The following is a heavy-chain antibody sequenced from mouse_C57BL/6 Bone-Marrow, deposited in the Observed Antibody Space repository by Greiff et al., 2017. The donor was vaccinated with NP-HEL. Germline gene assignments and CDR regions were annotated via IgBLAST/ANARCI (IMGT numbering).Heavy chain of an antibody. CDR2: ISNGGGST. CDR1: GFTFSDYY. Sequence: EVQRVESGGGLVQPGGSLKLSCAASGFTFSDYYMYWVRQTPEKRLEWVAYISNGGGSTYYPDTVTGRFTISSDNANNTLYLQMSRLKSEDKAMYYCARHYYGSAMDYWGQGTSVTVSS. CDR3: ARHYYGSAMDY. V-gene: IGHV5-12*01. D-gene: IGHD1-1*01. J-gene: IGHJ4*01.